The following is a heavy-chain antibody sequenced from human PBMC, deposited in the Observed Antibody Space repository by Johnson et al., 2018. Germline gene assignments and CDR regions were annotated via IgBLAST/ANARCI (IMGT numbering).Heavy chain of an antibody. V-gene: IGHV1-8*01. Sequence: QVQLVESGAEVKKPGASVKVSCKASGYTFTSYDINWVRQATGQGLEWMGWMNPNSGNTGYAQKFQGRVTMTRNTSISTAYMELSRLGSEGTAVYYCARGNAYYYDSSGYRGYYYMDVWGKGTTVTVSS. CDR2: MNPNSGNT. CDR3: ARGNAYYYDSSGYRGYYYMDV. D-gene: IGHD3-22*01. J-gene: IGHJ6*03. CDR1: GYTFTSYD.